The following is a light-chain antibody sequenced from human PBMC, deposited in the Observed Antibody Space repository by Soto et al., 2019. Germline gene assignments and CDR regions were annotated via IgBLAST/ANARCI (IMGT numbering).Light chain of an antibody. CDR3: SSYVGTNSYV. J-gene: IGLJ1*01. CDR2: EVY. Sequence: VLTQPPSASGSPGQSVTISCTGTSSDVGGYNYVSWYQHHPGKAPKLIIYEVYKRPSGVPDRFSGSKSGNTAALTVSGLQAEDEADYYCSSYVGTNSYVFGTGTKVTVL. V-gene: IGLV2-8*01. CDR1: SSDVGGYNY.